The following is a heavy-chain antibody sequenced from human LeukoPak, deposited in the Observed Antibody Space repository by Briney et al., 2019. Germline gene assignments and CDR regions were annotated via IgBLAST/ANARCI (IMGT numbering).Heavy chain of an antibody. CDR2: IYTGGTT. V-gene: IGHV3-66*02. J-gene: IGHJ4*02. D-gene: IGHD6-19*01. CDR3: ARDKLGSGYSSDFDY. CDR1: GFSVSGNY. Sequence: PGGSLRLSCAASGFSVSGNYMNWVRQAPGKGLEWVSAIYTGGTTYYADSVKGRFTISRDNSNNTLYLQMNSLRAEDTAVYYCARDKLGSGYSSDFDYWGQETLIAVSS.